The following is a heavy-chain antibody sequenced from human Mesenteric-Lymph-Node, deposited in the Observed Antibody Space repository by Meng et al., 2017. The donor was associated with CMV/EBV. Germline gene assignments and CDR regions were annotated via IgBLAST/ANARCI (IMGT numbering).Heavy chain of an antibody. CDR2: ISWDGGST. J-gene: IGHJ3*02. V-gene: IGHV3-43*01. Sequence: GESLKISCAASGFTFDDYTMHWVRQAPGKGLEWVSLISWDGGSTYYADSVKGRFTISRDNSKNSLYLQMNSLRAEDTAVYYCAKGGGQQLAQAFDIWGQGTMVTVSS. CDR3: AKGGGQQLAQAFDI. D-gene: IGHD6-6*01. CDR1: GFTFDDYT.